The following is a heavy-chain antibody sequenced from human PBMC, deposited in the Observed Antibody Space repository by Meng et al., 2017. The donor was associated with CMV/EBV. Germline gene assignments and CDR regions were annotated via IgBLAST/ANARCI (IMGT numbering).Heavy chain of an antibody. V-gene: IGHV3-21*01. J-gene: IGHJ4*02. Sequence: CSVYSMNCVRQAPGKGLEWVSSISSSSSYIYYAGSVKGRFTISRDNAKNSLYLQMNSLRAEDTAVYYCARDPSGIAAAGTGGGFDYWGQGTLVTVSS. CDR2: ISSSSSYI. D-gene: IGHD6-13*01. CDR1: CSVYS. CDR3: ARDPSGIAAAGTGGGFDY.